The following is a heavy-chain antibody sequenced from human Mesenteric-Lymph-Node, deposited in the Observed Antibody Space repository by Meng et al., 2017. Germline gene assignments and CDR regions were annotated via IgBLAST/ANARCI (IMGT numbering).Heavy chain of an antibody. Sequence: GESLKISCAASGFHFSSYWMSWVRQAPGKGMEWVAKIKQDGSEKYYVDSVKGRVTISRDNAKNSLYLQMNSLRAEATAVYYCARGGPGIAVAGKGMDVWGQGTMVTVSS. CDR3: ARGGPGIAVAGKGMDV. CDR1: GFHFSSYW. CDR2: IKQDGSEK. V-gene: IGHV3-7*01. D-gene: IGHD6-13*01. J-gene: IGHJ6*02.